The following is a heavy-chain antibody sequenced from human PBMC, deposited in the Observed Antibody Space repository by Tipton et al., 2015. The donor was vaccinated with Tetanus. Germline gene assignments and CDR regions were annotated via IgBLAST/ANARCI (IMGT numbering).Heavy chain of an antibody. Sequence: SLRLSCAASGFTFSSYAMSWVRQAPGKGLEWVSAISGSGGSTYYADSVKGRFTISRDNSKNTLYLQMNSLRAEDTAVYYCAKGGHYYDSSGYQYYFDYWGQGTLVTVSS. CDR3: AKGGHYYDSSGYQYYFDY. J-gene: IGHJ4*02. V-gene: IGHV3-23*01. CDR1: GFTFSSYA. CDR2: ISGSGGST. D-gene: IGHD3-22*01.